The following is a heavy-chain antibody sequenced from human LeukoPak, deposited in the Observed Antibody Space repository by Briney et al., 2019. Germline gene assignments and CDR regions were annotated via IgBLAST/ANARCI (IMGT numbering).Heavy chain of an antibody. CDR3: AKHPKIQLWTRILEY. CDR1: GFTFSNYA. CDR2: ISGSGDST. D-gene: IGHD5-18*01. V-gene: IGHV3-23*01. J-gene: IGHJ4*02. Sequence: GGSRRLSCAASGFTFSNYAMSWVRQAPGKGLVRVSAISGSGDSTYFADSVKGRFTMSRDNSKNTLYLQMNSLRAEDTAVYYCAKHPKIQLWTRILEYWGQGTLVTVSS.